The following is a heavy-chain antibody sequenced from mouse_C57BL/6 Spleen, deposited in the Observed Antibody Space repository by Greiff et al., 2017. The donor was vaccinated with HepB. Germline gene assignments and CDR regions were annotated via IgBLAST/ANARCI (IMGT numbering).Heavy chain of an antibody. D-gene: IGHD1-1*01. CDR3: ARPGIYYYGSSSAWFAY. CDR1: GYTFTSYW. J-gene: IGHJ3*01. V-gene: IGHV1-59*01. Sequence: QVQLQQSGAELVRPGTSVKLSCKASGYTFTSYWMHWVKQRPGQGLEWIGVIDPSDSYTNYNQKFKGKATLTVDTSSSTAYMQLSSLTSEDSAVYYCARPGIYYYGSSSAWFAYWGQGTLVTVSA. CDR2: IDPSDSYT.